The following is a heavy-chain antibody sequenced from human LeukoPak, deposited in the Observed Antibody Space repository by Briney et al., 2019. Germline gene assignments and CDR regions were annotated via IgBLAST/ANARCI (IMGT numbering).Heavy chain of an antibody. J-gene: IGHJ6*03. CDR1: GFTFSSYS. D-gene: IGHD2-2*02. Sequence: TGGSLRLSCAASGFTFSSYSMNWVRQAPGKGLEWVSSISSSSSYIYYADSVKGRFTISRDNAKNSLYLQMNSLRAEDTAVYYCARAAIAPGWRGYYYYMDVWGKGTTVTVSS. V-gene: IGHV3-21*01. CDR3: ARAAIAPGWRGYYYYMDV. CDR2: ISSSSSYI.